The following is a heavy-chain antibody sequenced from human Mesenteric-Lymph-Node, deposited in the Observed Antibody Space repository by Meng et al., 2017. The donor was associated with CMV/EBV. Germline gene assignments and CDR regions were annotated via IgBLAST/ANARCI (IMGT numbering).Heavy chain of an antibody. CDR3: ARGSSYDILTGYFDY. J-gene: IGHJ4*02. CDR1: GGSFSCYY. D-gene: IGHD3-9*01. V-gene: IGHV4-34*01. CDR2: INHSGST. Sequence: VQFLALGQGLLKPSETRSVTCAVYGGSFSCYYWNWIRQSTGKGLEWIGEINHSGSTTYTPSFTSRIIISVDTSTNQISLNLSSVTAADTAVYYCARGSSYDILTGYFDYWGQGALVTVSS.